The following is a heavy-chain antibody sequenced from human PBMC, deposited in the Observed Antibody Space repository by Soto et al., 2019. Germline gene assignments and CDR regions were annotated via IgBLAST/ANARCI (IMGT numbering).Heavy chain of an antibody. CDR1: GYTFTSYD. Sequence: QVHLVQSGAEVRKPGASVKVSCKASGYTFTSYDINWVRQATGQGLEWMGWMNPNSGNTAYAQKFQGRVTMTRNTSISTANMELGSLRAEDTAVYYCARERTRGFDPWGQGTLVTVSS. CDR3: ARERTRGFDP. V-gene: IGHV1-8*01. CDR2: MNPNSGNT. J-gene: IGHJ5*02.